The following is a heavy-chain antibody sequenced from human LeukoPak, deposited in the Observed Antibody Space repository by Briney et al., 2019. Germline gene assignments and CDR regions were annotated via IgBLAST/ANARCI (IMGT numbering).Heavy chain of an antibody. CDR2: INPSVGST. J-gene: IGHJ4*02. V-gene: IGHV1-46*01. CDR1: GYTSTSYF. Sequence: SVYLSCKASGYTSTSYFMHRVRQAPGPGLEWMGRINPSVGSTSYAQNFQGRVTMTKDTSTSTVYMELSSLRSEDTAVYYCARLSDGDYPFDYWGQGTLVTVSS. CDR3: ARLSDGDYPFDY. D-gene: IGHD4-17*01.